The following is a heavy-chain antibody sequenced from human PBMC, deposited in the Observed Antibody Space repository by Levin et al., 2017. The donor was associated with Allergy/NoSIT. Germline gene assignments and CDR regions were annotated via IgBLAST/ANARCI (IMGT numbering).Heavy chain of an antibody. Sequence: GESLKISCAASGFTFSSYEMNWVRRAPGKGLEWVSYISSTGSTIYSADSVKGRFTISRDNAKNSLYLHMNSLRAEDTAVYYCARQLGNFWSGYNYFDYWGREPWSPSPQ. CDR3: ARQLGNFWSGYNYFDY. V-gene: IGHV3-48*03. D-gene: IGHD3-3*01. CDR2: ISSTGSTI. J-gene: IGHJ4*02. CDR1: GFTFSSYE.